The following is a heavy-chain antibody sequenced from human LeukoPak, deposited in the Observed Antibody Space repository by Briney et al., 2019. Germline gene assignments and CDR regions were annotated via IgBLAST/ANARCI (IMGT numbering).Heavy chain of an antibody. CDR3: ARDYYGSGSYIDY. D-gene: IGHD3-10*01. Sequence: SETLSLTCTVSGGFLSSYYWSWIRQPPGKGLEWIGYIYYSGSTNYNPSLKSRVTISVDTSKNQFSLKLNSVTAADTAVYYCARDYYGSGSYIDYWGQGTLVTVSS. CDR2: IYYSGST. J-gene: IGHJ4*02. V-gene: IGHV4-59*01. CDR1: GGFLSSYY.